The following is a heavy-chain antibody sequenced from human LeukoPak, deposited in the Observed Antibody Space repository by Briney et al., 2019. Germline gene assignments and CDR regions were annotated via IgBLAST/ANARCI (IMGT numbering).Heavy chain of an antibody. CDR2: ISPTGDII. Sequence: GGSLRLSCAASGFTFGVYYMTWIRQAPGRGLEPLSFISPTGDIIKYVDSVKGRFTIYRDNAKSSMYLEMNSLRAEDTAVYYCASAPGPYSSSSLDYYYMDVWGKGTTVTVSS. V-gene: IGHV3-11*01. J-gene: IGHJ6*03. CDR1: GFTFGVYY. CDR3: ASAPGPYSSSSLDYYYMDV. D-gene: IGHD6-6*01.